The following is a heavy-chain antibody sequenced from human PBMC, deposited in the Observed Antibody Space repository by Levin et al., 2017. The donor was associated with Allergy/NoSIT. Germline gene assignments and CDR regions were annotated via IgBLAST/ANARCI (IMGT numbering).Heavy chain of an antibody. D-gene: IGHD4-17*01. CDR1: GGTFSSYG. Sequence: GGSLRLSCAASGGTFSSYGMHWVRQAPGKGLEWVAVRWYDGSNKYYADSVKGRFTISRDNSKDTLYLQMDSLRAEDTAVYYCARAMTTVTHRAEYFQHWGQGTLVTVSS. CDR3: ARAMTTVTHRAEYFQH. J-gene: IGHJ1*01. V-gene: IGHV3-33*01. CDR2: RWYDGSNK.